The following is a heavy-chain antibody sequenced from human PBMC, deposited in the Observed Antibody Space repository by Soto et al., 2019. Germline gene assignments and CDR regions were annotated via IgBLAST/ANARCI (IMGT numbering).Heavy chain of an antibody. CDR2: ISSNGVGT. CDR1: GFTLSGYA. Sequence: GGSLRLSCAASGFTLSGYAMDWVRQAPGKGLEYVSGISSNGVGTYYANSVQGRFTISRDNSKNTVYLQMGSLGPEDMAVYYCARRARPDFYYMDVWGKGTTVTVSS. D-gene: IGHD6-6*01. J-gene: IGHJ6*03. V-gene: IGHV3-64*01. CDR3: ARRARPDFYYMDV.